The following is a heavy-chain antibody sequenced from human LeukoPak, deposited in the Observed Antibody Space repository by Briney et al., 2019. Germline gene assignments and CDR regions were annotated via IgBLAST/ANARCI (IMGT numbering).Heavy chain of an antibody. CDR2: IYYSGST. Sequence: SETLSLTCTVSGGSISSYYWSWIRQPPGKGLEWIGYIYYSGSTNYNPSLKSRVTISVDTSNNQFSLKLSSVTAADTAVYYCASNLPPSYSSSWTAIDAFDIWGQGTMVTVSS. CDR1: GGSISSYY. D-gene: IGHD6-13*01. CDR3: ASNLPPSYSSSWTAIDAFDI. V-gene: IGHV4-59*01. J-gene: IGHJ3*02.